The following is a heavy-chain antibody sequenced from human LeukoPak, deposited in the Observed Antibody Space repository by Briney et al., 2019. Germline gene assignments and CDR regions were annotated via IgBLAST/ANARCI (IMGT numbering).Heavy chain of an antibody. CDR2: ISTGSTYI. J-gene: IGHJ4*02. CDR1: AFTFSSYT. V-gene: IGHV3-21*06. CDR3: TRELVSDY. Sequence: GGSLTLHCLASAFTFSSYTRNWLRQVPGKGLVWVSSISTGSTYIYYRDSMKGGFTIFRDDAKNSLDLQMSSLRGGDTAVYFCTRELVSDYWGQGTLVTVSS. D-gene: IGHD3-3*02.